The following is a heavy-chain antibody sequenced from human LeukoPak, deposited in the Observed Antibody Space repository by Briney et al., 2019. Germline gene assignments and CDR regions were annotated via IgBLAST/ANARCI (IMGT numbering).Heavy chain of an antibody. CDR2: IKQDGSEK. CDR3: ARDNGYCSGGSCYHYYMDV. D-gene: IGHD2-15*01. CDR1: GFTFTPYW. J-gene: IGHJ6*03. Sequence: GGSLRLSCAASGFTFTPYWMSWVRQAPGKGLEWVANIKQDGSEKYYVDSVKGRFTISRDNAKNSLYLQMNSLRAEDTAVYYCARDNGYCSGGSCYHYYMDVWGKGTTVTISS. V-gene: IGHV3-7*01.